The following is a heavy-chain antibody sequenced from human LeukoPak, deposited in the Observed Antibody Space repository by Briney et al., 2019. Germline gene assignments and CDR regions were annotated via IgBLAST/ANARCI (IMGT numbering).Heavy chain of an antibody. V-gene: IGHV3-30*18. J-gene: IGHJ4*02. Sequence: GGSLRLSCAASGFTFSSYGMHWVRQAPGKGLEGVAVISYDGSNKYYADSVKGRFTISRDNSKNTLYLQMNSLRAEDTAVYYCAKEAGRVAANPPDYWGQGTLVTVSS. CDR2: ISYDGSNK. CDR3: AKEAGRVAANPPDY. CDR1: GFTFSSYG. D-gene: IGHD1-26*01.